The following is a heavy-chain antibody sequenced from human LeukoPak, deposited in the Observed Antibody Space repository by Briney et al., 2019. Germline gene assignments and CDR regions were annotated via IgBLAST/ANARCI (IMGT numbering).Heavy chain of an antibody. CDR3: ARESVGWLQSRGPFDY. V-gene: IGHV3-74*01. D-gene: IGHD5-24*01. CDR1: GFTFSSYW. Sequence: PGGSLRLSCAASGFTFSSYWMHWVRQAPGKGLVWVSRINSDGSSTSYADSVKGRFTISRDNAMNTLYLQMNSLRAEDTAVYYCARESVGWLQSRGPFDYWGQGTLVTVSS. J-gene: IGHJ4*02. CDR2: INSDGSST.